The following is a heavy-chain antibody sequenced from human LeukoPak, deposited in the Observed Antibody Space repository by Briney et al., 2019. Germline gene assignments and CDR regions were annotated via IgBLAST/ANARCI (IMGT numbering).Heavy chain of an antibody. D-gene: IGHD4-11*01. CDR1: GGSISSSNW. CDR3: ARVLHSNYPYYYHMDV. J-gene: IGHJ6*03. CDR2: IHHSGTT. V-gene: IGHV4-4*02. Sequence: SETLSLTCTVSGGSISSSNWWSWVRQSPEKGLVWIGEIHHSGTTNYNPSLKSRVTISLDKSKNQFSLKLSSVTAADTAVYYCARVLHSNYPYYYHMDVWGKGTTVTVSS.